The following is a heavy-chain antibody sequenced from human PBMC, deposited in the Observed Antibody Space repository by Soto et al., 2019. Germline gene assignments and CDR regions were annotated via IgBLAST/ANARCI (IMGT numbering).Heavy chain of an antibody. Sequence: GGSLRLSCAASGFTFSTFSMNWVRQAPGKGLEWLSYIGGSGGSISYADSVKGRFTISRDNGKNTLYLQMSSLRDEDTDVYYCPRDLAWAFDSCGQGALVTVYS. J-gene: IGHJ4*02. CDR3: PRDLAWAFDS. CDR2: IGGSGGSI. D-gene: IGHD1-26*01. CDR1: GFTFSTFS. V-gene: IGHV3-48*02.